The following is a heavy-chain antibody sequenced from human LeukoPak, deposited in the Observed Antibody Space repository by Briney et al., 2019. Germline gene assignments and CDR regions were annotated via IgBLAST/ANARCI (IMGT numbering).Heavy chain of an antibody. V-gene: IGHV4-31*03. CDR2: IDYSGST. CDR3: ATNDYGDPQAFDI. J-gene: IGHJ3*02. CDR1: GGSISSGGYY. Sequence: SETLSLTCTVSGGSISSGGYYWSWIRQHPGKGLEWIGYIDYSGSTYYNPSLKSRVTISVDTSKNQFSLKLSSVTAADTAVYYCATNDYGDPQAFDIWGQGTMVTVSS. D-gene: IGHD4-17*01.